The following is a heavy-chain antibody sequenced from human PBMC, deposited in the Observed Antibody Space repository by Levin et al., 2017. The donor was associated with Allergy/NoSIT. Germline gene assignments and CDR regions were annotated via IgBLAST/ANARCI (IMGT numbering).Heavy chain of an antibody. CDR2: IYYSGST. J-gene: IGHJ5*02. Sequence: PGGSLRLSCTVSSGSISSYYWNWIRQPPGKGLEWIGYIYYSGSTNYNPSLKSRVTISVDTSNNQFSLKLSSVTAADTAVYYCARSIHSGWYRSWFDPWGQGILVTVSS. CDR3: ARSIHSGWYRSWFDP. D-gene: IGHD6-19*01. CDR1: SGSISSYY. V-gene: IGHV4-59*01.